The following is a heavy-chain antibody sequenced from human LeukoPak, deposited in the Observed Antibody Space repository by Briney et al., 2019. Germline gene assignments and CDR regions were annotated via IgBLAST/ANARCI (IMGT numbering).Heavy chain of an antibody. V-gene: IGHV1-2*02. CDR2: INTNSGGT. CDR3: ARGPYYDFWSGYLGSDNWFDP. J-gene: IGHJ5*02. CDR1: GYTFTGYY. Sequence: ASVKVSCKASGYTFTGYYMHWVRQAPGQGREWMGWINTNSGGTNYAQKFQGRVTMTRDTSISTAYMELSRLRSDDTAVYYCARGPYYDFWSGYLGSDNWFDPWGQGTLVTVSS. D-gene: IGHD3-3*01.